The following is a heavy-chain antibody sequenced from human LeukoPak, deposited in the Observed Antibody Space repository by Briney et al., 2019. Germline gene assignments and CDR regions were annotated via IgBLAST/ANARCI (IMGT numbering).Heavy chain of an antibody. J-gene: IGHJ5*02. CDR2: INPNSGGT. V-gene: IGHV1-2*02. CDR3: ARGRYRTPSRIAAADWFDP. Sequence: ASVKVSRKASGYTFTGYYMHWVRQAPGQGLEWMGWINPNSGGTNYAQKFQGRVTMTRDTSISTAYMELSRLRSDDTAVYYCARGRYRTPSRIAAADWFDPWGQGTLVTVSS. CDR1: GYTFTGYY. D-gene: IGHD6-13*01.